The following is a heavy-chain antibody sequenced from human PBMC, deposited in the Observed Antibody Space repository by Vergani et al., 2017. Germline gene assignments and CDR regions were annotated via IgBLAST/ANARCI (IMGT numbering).Heavy chain of an antibody. CDR3: ARVGAQTTVTTNSFNWFDP. CDR1: GGSFSAYY. CDR2: INHSGST. D-gene: IGHD4-17*01. J-gene: IGHJ5*02. Sequence: QVQLQQWGAGLLKPSETLSLTCAVYGGSFSAYYWSWIRQPPGKGLEWIGEINHSGSTNYNPSLKSRVTISVDTSKNQFSLKLSSLTAADTAVYYCARVGAQTTVTTNSFNWFDPWGQGTLVTVSS. V-gene: IGHV4-34*01.